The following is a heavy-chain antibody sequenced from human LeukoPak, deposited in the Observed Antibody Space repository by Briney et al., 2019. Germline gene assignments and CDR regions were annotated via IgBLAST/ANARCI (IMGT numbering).Heavy chain of an antibody. CDR3: TGFGRLSLFDY. J-gene: IGHJ4*02. Sequence: PGGSLRLSCAAPGFTFSDYAMHWVRQAPGKGLEWVAVISSDGNKRYNADSVKGRFTISRDNSNNILYLQMTSLRLNDTAVYYCTGFGRLSLFDYWGQGTLVTVSS. CDR1: GFTFSDYA. V-gene: IGHV3-30*14. D-gene: IGHD3-10*01. CDR2: ISSDGNKR.